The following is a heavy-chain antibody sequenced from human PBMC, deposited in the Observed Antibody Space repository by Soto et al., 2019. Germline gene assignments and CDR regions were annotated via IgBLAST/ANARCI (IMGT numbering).Heavy chain of an antibody. CDR3: ATGRVYFGSEY. CDR1: GGSITSYY. CDR2: IYYNGNI. J-gene: IGHJ4*02. V-gene: IGHV4-59*01. Sequence: QVQLQESGPGLVKPLVTLSLTCTVPGGSITSYYWSWVRQPPGKGLEWIGYIYYNGNINYNPSLKSRLTISLDTSKNQFSLRLSSVTAADTAVYYCATGRVYFGSEYWGQGTLVTVSS. D-gene: IGHD3-10*01.